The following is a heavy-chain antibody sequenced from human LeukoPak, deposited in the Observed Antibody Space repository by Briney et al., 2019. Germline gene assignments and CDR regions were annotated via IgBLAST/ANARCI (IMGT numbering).Heavy chain of an antibody. CDR3: TRGFHYYDSSGRSYYFDY. Sequence: GGSLRLSCTASGFTFSDYAMSWVRQAPGKGLEWVGFIRSKAYGGTTEYAASVKGRFTISRDGSKSIAYLQMNSLKTEDTAVYYCTRGFHYYDSSGRSYYFDYWGQGTLVTVSS. V-gene: IGHV3-49*04. J-gene: IGHJ4*02. CDR2: IRSKAYGGTT. D-gene: IGHD3-22*01. CDR1: GFTFSDYA.